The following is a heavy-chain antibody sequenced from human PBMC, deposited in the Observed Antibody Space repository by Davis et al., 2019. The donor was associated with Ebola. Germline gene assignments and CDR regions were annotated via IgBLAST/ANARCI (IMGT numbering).Heavy chain of an antibody. Sequence: HSQTLSLTCAISGDSVSSGGWNWIRQSPSRGLEWLGRTYYSSKWYTGYAESVKSRINISPDTAKNQFSLHLNSVTPEDTALYFCARGWLRRGLDAWGEGTAVTVSS. D-gene: IGHD3-10*01. V-gene: IGHV6-1*01. J-gene: IGHJ6*04. CDR1: GDSVSSGG. CDR3: ARGWLRRGLDA. CDR2: TYYSSKWYT.